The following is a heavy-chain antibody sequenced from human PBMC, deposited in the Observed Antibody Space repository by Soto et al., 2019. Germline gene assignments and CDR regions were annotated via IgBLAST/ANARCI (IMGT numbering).Heavy chain of an antibody. J-gene: IGHJ4*01. Sequence: GSLRLSCAASGFTFTNAWINWVRQAPGKGLEWVGRIKSKIDGGTTDFAAPVKGRFAISRDDSQNMVYLQMTSLKIEDTAVYFCTTDSHSTMIVVRLDYWGHGTLVTVSS. V-gene: IGHV3-15*07. CDR2: IKSKIDGGTT. D-gene: IGHD3-22*01. CDR1: GFTFTNAW. CDR3: TTDSHSTMIVVRLDY.